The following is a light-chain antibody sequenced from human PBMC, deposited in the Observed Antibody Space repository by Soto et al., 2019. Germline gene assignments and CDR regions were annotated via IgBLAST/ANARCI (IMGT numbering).Light chain of an antibody. Sequence: EIVLTQSPGTLSLSPGERATLSCRASQSVSSSYLAWYQQKPGQAPRLLIYAASSRATGIPDRFSGSGSGTDFTLTISRLEPEDFALYYCQQYGTSPQGFGPGTNVDIK. J-gene: IGKJ3*01. CDR3: QQYGTSPQG. CDR2: AAS. V-gene: IGKV3-20*01. CDR1: QSVSSSY.